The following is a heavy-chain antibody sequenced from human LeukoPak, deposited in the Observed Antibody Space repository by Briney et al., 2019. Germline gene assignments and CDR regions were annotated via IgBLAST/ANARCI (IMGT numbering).Heavy chain of an antibody. D-gene: IGHD2-15*01. CDR2: IYYSGST. CDR1: GGSISSGDYY. J-gene: IGHJ6*02. Sequence: PSQTLSLTCTVSGGSISSGDYYWSWIRQPPGKGLEWIGYIYYSGSTYYNPSLKSRVTISVDTSKNQFSLKLSSVTAADTAVYYCAATVDYCSGGSCNNHYYGMDVWGQGTTVTVSS. V-gene: IGHV4-30-4*08. CDR3: AATVDYCSGGSCNNHYYGMDV.